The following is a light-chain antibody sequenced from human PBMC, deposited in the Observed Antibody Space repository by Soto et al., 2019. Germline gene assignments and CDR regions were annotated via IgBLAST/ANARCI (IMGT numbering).Light chain of an antibody. CDR3: QSFDSSLVAYV. Sequence: QSALTQPPSVSGAPGQRVTISCTGSSSNIGAGYDVHWYQQLPGTAPKLLIYGNTNRPSGAPDRFSGSKSGTSASLAITGLQAEDEADYYCQSFDSSLVAYVFGSGTKLTVL. CDR2: GNT. V-gene: IGLV1-40*01. J-gene: IGLJ1*01. CDR1: SSNIGAGYD.